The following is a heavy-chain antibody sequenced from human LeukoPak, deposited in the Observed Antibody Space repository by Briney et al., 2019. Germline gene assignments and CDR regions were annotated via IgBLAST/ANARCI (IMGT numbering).Heavy chain of an antibody. Sequence: SETLSLTCTVSGGSISSSSYYWGWIRQPPGKGLEWIGNIYYSGSTYFNPSLKSRVTISVDTSKNQFSLKLSSVTASDTAMYYCARQRPYYYDSSGYYHFDYWGQGTLVTVSS. CDR2: IYYSGST. J-gene: IGHJ4*02. D-gene: IGHD3-22*01. CDR1: GGSISSSSYY. CDR3: ARQRPYYYDSSGYYHFDY. V-gene: IGHV4-39*07.